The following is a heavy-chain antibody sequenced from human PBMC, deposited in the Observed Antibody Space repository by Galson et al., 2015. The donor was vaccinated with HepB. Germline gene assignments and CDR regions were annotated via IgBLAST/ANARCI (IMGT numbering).Heavy chain of an antibody. CDR1: GDSVSSNSAA. CDR3: AREPVPDTGTDAFDI. J-gene: IGHJ3*02. D-gene: IGHD2-8*02. CDR2: TYYRSKWYN. Sequence: CAISGDSVSSNSAAWNWIRQSPSRGLEWLGRTYYRSKWYNDYAVSVKSRITINPDTSKNQFSLQLNSVTPEDTAVYYCAREPVPDTGTDAFDIWGQGTMVTVSS. V-gene: IGHV6-1*01.